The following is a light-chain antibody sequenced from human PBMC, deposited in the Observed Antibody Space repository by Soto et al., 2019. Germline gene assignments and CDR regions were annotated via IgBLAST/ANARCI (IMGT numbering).Light chain of an antibody. Sequence: DIPMTQSPSTLSASVGDRVTITCRASQSISSWLAWYQQKPGKASKLLIYKASSLASGVPTRFSGSGSGTEFTLTISSLQPDDFATYYCQQYNSPWTCCQGTKVEI. CDR2: KAS. J-gene: IGKJ1*01. CDR1: QSISSW. V-gene: IGKV1-5*03. CDR3: QQYNSPWT.